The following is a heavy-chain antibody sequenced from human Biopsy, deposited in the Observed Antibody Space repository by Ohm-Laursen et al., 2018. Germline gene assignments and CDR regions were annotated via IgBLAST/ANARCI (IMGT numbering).Heavy chain of an antibody. Sequence: SETLSLTCTVSGDSICSYYRSWIRQPAGKGLACIGRIYTSGSTIYNPSLKSRVTMSVDTSKNQFSLKLTSLTAADTAVYFCAAVDYSAYTTVDHWGQGTLITVSS. CDR2: IYTSGST. D-gene: IGHD5-12*01. CDR3: AAVDYSAYTTVDH. CDR1: GDSICSYY. V-gene: IGHV4-4*07. J-gene: IGHJ4*02.